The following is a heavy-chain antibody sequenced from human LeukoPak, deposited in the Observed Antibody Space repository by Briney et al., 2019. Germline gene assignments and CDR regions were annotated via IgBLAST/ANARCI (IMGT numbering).Heavy chain of an antibody. CDR1: GYTFSTYY. V-gene: IGHV1-46*01. CDR2: IDPSGGST. CDR3: ARGFCSGGSCYSYDY. D-gene: IGHD2-15*01. J-gene: IGHJ4*02. Sequence: ASVNVSCKASGYTFSTYYMHWVRQAPGQGLEWMGVIDPSGGSTNYARKFQGRVTITSDTSTSTVYMELSSLRSEDTAVYYCARGFCSGGSCYSYDYWGQGTLVTVSS.